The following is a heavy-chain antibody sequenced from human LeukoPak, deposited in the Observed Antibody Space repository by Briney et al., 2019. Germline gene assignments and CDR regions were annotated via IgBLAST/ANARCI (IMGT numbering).Heavy chain of an antibody. CDR2: IYSGGVT. CDR3: AREIRYYFDSDDSRLRGRLDV. D-gene: IGHD3-22*01. J-gene: IGHJ6*04. V-gene: IGHV3-53*01. CDR1: GFTINTNY. Sequence: PGGSLRLSCAASGFTINTNYMNWVRQAPGRGLEWLSVIYSGGVTKYAESVKGRFTVSRDIAKNTVYLEMNDLRAEDTALYYCAREIRYYFDSDDSRLRGRLDVWGKGTSVTVSS.